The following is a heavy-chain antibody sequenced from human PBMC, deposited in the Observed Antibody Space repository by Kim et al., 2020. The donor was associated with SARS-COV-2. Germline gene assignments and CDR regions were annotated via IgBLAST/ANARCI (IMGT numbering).Heavy chain of an antibody. J-gene: IGHJ4*02. V-gene: IGHV3-30*18. CDR2: ISYDGSNK. D-gene: IGHD3-22*01. CDR3: AKDNGHYYDSSGYFDY. CDR1: GFTFSSYG. Sequence: GGSLRLSCAASGFTFSSYGMHWVRQAPGKGLEWVAVISYDGSNKYYTDSVKGRFTISRDNSKNTLYLQMNSLRAEDTAVYYCAKDNGHYYDSSGYFDYWGQGTLVTVSS.